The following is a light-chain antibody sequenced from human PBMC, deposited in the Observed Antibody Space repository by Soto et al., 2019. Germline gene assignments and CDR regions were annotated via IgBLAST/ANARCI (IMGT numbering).Light chain of an antibody. CDR3: QTWGSGII. CDR2: LNNDGSH. V-gene: IGLV4-69*01. Sequence: QLVLIQSPSASASLGASVKLTCTLSSAHSLFAIAWHQQQPDKGPRFLMKLNNDGSHTKGDGIPDRFSGSSSGAERYLTISSLQSEDEADYYCQTWGSGIIFGGGTKLTVL. CDR1: SAHSLFA. J-gene: IGLJ2*01.